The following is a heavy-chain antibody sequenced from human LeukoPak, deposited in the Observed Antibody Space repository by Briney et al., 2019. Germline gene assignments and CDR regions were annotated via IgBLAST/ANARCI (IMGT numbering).Heavy chain of an antibody. V-gene: IGHV4-34*01. J-gene: IGHJ4*02. Sequence: PSETLSLTCAVYGGSFSGYYWSWIRQPPGKGLEWIGEINHSGSTNYNPSLKSRVTISVDTSKNQFSLKLSSVTAADTAVYYCARKRACDYWGQGTLVTVSS. CDR3: ARKRACDY. CDR2: INHSGST. CDR1: GGSFSGYY.